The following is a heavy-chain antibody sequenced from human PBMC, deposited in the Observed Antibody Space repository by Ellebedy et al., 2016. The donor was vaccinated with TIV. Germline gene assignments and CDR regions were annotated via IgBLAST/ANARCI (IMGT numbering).Heavy chain of an antibody. V-gene: IGHV3-7*04. CDR1: GLMFSNDW. CDR3: VGDDTKARGATWYDALDI. CDR2: IKGDGTVR. D-gene: IGHD3-10*01. Sequence: GESLKISCVASGLMFSNDWMSWVRQAPGKGLEWVANIKGDGTVRHYVDSVEGRFTISRDNAKKSLYLEMNSLRDEDTAVYYCVGDDTKARGATWYDALDIWGQGTMVTVSS. J-gene: IGHJ3*02.